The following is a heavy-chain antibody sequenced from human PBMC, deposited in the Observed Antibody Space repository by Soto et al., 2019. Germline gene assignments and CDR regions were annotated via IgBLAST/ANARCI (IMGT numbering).Heavy chain of an antibody. CDR1: GYSFSNYN. Sequence: ASVKVSCKSSGYSFSNYNFCWVRQAPGQGLEWLGWISGYNGNTNYAQKLQGRVTLTTDSFTSTAYMELRSLRSDDTAIYYCARDKVWGGFDIWGQGTMVAVSS. V-gene: IGHV1-18*01. J-gene: IGHJ3*02. CDR2: ISGYNGNT. D-gene: IGHD3-16*01. CDR3: ARDKVWGGFDI.